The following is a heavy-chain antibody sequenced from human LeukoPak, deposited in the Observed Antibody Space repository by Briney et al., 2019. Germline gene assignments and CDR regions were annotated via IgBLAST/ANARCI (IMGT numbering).Heavy chain of an antibody. D-gene: IGHD3-22*01. CDR2: IIPIFGTA. CDR3: ARVGPYYYDSRGYYYGMDV. J-gene: IGHJ6*02. V-gene: IGHV1-69*13. Sequence: GASVKVSCKASGGTLSSYAISWVRQAPGQGLEWMGGIIPIFGTANYAQKFQGRVTITADESTSTAYMELSSLRSEDTAVYYCARVGPYYYDSRGYYYGMDVWGQGTTVTVSS. CDR1: GGTLSSYA.